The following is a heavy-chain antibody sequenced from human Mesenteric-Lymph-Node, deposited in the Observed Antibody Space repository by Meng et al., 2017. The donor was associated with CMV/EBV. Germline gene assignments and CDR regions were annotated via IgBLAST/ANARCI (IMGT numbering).Heavy chain of an antibody. V-gene: IGHV1-2*06. Sequence: YTFTGYYMHWVRQAPGQGLEWMGRINPNSGGTNYAQKFQGRVTMTRDTSISTAYMELSRLRSDDTAVYYCARDGGLRYNPKENAFDIWGQGTMVTVSS. D-gene: IGHD5-12*01. CDR1: YTFTGYY. J-gene: IGHJ3*02. CDR2: INPNSGGT. CDR3: ARDGGLRYNPKENAFDI.